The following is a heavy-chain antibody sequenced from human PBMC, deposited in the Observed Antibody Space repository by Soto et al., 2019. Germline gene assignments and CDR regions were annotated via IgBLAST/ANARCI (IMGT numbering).Heavy chain of an antibody. Sequence: QVQLVGSGGGLVKPGGSLRLSCAASGFTFSDFYMSWIRQAPGKGLEWISYISSGSTNIFYADSVKGRFTVSRDNAKNSVYLQMDSLRAEDTAVYYCARDRNAAGSDYWGQGTLFTVSS. V-gene: IGHV3-11*01. CDR2: ISSGSTNI. D-gene: IGHD1-1*01. CDR1: GFTFSDFY. CDR3: ARDRNAAGSDY. J-gene: IGHJ4*02.